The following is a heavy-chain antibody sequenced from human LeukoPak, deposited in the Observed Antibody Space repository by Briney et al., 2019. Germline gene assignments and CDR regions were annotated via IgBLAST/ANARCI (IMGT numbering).Heavy chain of an antibody. CDR2: TNPNSGAT. CDR3: ARDERRGYSGYDPYYMDV. CDR1: GYIFTGHL. D-gene: IGHD5-12*01. Sequence: GASVKVSCKGSGYIFTGHLIHWVRQAPGQGLEWMGWTNPNSGATTYAQKVKGRVTMTRDTSTSTAYMELSGLRSDDTAIYFCARDERRGYSGYDPYYMDVWGKGTTLTVSS. J-gene: IGHJ6*03. V-gene: IGHV1-2*02.